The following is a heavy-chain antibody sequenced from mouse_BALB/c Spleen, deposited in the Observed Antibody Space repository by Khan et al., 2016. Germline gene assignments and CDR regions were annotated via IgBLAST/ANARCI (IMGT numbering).Heavy chain of an antibody. Sequence: VQLQQPGAELVRPGASVKLSCKASGFNIKDNFIHWVKQRPEQGLECIGWIDPENGNTIYAPKFQGRASITADTSSNTAYLQLSSLTSEDTAVYYCARGDYGNYAAYWGQGALVTVSA. CDR3: ARGDYGNYAAY. CDR1: GFNIKDNF. V-gene: IGHV14-1*02. CDR2: IDPENGNT. J-gene: IGHJ3*01. D-gene: IGHD2-1*01.